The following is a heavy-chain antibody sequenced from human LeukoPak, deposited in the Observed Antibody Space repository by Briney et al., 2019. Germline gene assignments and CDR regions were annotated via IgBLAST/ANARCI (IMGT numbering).Heavy chain of an antibody. CDR2: ISNFGSTI. CDR3: ARDTSRGFQYYFDY. J-gene: IGHJ4*02. V-gene: IGHV3-48*03. Sequence: GGSLRLSCAASGFTFSSYAMSWVRQAPGKGLEWVSYISNFGSTIYYADSVNGRFTISRDNAKNSLYLQVNSLRVEDTAVYYCARDTSRGFQYYFDYWGQGTLVTVSS. CDR1: GFTFSSYA.